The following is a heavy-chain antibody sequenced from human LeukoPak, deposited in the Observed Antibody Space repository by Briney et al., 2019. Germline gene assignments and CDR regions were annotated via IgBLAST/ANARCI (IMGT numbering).Heavy chain of an antibody. Sequence: PGGSLRLSCAASGFTFSSSAMHWVRQAPGKGLEWVAYIQFDGIKKFYSDSVKGRFTISRDNSKNTLYLQMNSLRAEDTAVYYCAKGATNRVKWLVTEPQGPDYWGQGTLVTVSS. D-gene: IGHD6-19*01. CDR3: AKGATNRVKWLVTEPQGPDY. V-gene: IGHV3-30*02. CDR1: GFTFSSSA. J-gene: IGHJ4*02. CDR2: IQFDGIKK.